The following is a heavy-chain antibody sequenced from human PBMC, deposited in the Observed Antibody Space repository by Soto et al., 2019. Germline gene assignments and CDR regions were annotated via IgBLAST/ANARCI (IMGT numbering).Heavy chain of an antibody. V-gene: IGHV3-21*01. J-gene: IGHJ6*02. CDR3: ARDLRHDILTGYRLYYYYGMDV. Sequence: GGSLRLSCAASGFTFSSYSMNWVRQAPGKGLEWVSSISSSSSYIYYADSVKGRFTISRDNAKNSLYLQMNSLRAEDTAVYYCARDLRHDILTGYRLYYYYGMDVWGQGTTVTVSS. D-gene: IGHD3-9*01. CDR2: ISSSSSYI. CDR1: GFTFSSYS.